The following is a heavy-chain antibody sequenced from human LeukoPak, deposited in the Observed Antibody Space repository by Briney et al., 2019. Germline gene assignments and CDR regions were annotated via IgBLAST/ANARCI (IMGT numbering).Heavy chain of an antibody. D-gene: IGHD2-15*01. J-gene: IGHJ3*02. CDR2: IYYTGGT. Sequence: PSETLSLTCTVSGGSISSDAYYWGWIRQTPERGLEWIASIYYTGGTYYNPSVQSRVTISVDTSKNQFSLKVTSVTAADTAVYYCATGYCSGGSCYGDAFDIWGQGTMVTVSS. V-gene: IGHV4-39*01. CDR1: GGSISSDAYY. CDR3: ATGYCSGGSCYGDAFDI.